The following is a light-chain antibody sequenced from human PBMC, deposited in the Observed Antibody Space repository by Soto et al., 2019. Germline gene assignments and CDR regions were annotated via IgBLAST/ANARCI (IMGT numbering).Light chain of an antibody. J-gene: IGKJ4*01. CDR3: QQVNSYPLT. CDR1: QGLSSY. V-gene: IGKV1-9*01. CDR2: AAS. Sequence: IQLTQSPSSLSASVGDRVTITCRASQGLSSYLAWYQQKPGKAPKLLIYAASTLQSGVPSRFSGSGSETDFTLTISSLQAEDFATYYCQQVNSYPLTFGVGTKVEI.